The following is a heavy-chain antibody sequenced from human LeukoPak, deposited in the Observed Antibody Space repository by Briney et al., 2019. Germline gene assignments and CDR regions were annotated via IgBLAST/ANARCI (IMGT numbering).Heavy chain of an antibody. D-gene: IGHD6-6*01. CDR1: GYTFTSYY. Sequence: ASVKVSCKASGYTFTSYYMHWVRQAPGKGLEWMGGFDPEDGETIYAQKFQGRVTMTEDTPTDTAYMELSSLRSEDTAVYYCATQRLAARTRFDYWGQGTLVTVSS. CDR3: ATQRLAARTRFDY. V-gene: IGHV1-24*01. CDR2: FDPEDGET. J-gene: IGHJ4*02.